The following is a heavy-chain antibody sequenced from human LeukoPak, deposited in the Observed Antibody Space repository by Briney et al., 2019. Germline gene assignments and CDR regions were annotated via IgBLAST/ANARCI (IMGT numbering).Heavy chain of an antibody. J-gene: IGHJ5*02. V-gene: IGHV3-7*03. CDR2: IKQDGSEK. D-gene: IGHD1-7*01. Sequence: GGSLRLSCAASGFTFSSYWMSWVRQAPGKGLEWVANIKQDGSEKYYVDSVKGRFTISRDNAKNSLYLQMNSLRAADTAVYYCARKLRDNWFDPWGQGTLVTVSS. CDR1: GFTFSSYW. CDR3: ARKLRDNWFDP.